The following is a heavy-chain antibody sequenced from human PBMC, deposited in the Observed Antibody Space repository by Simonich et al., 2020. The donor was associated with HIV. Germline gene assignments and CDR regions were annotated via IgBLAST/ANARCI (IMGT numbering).Heavy chain of an antibody. CDR3: ATETGNFDY. V-gene: IGHV1-24*01. D-gene: IGHD7-27*01. J-gene: IGHJ4*02. CDR2: FDLEEGET. CDR1: GYTLTELS. Sequence: QVQLVQSGAEVKKPGASVKVSCKVSGYTLTELSMHWVRQAPGKGLEWVGSFDLEEGETINVQKFQGRVSMTEDPSTDTAYMELSSLRLEDTAVYYCATETGNFDYWGQGTLVTVSS.